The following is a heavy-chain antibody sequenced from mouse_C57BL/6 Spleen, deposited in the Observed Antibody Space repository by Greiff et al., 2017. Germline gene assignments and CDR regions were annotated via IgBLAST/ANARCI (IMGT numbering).Heavy chain of an antibody. D-gene: IGHD2-4*01. CDR3: ARGYYDYDAGFAY. CDR2: INPNNGGT. CDR1: GYTFTDYY. V-gene: IGHV1-26*01. Sequence: VQLQQSGPELVKPGASVKISCKASGYTFTDYYMNWVKQSHGKSLEWIGDINPNNGGTSYNQKFKGKATLTVDKSSSTAYMELRSLTSEDSAVYYCARGYYDYDAGFAYWGQGTLVTV. J-gene: IGHJ3*01.